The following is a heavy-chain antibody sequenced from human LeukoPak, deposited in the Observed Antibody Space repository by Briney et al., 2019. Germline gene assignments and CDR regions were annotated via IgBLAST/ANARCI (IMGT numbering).Heavy chain of an antibody. CDR1: GFTFSSYS. CDR2: ISSSSSTI. CDR3: ARLRATIAVAGTARMDV. Sequence: GGSLRLSCAASGFTFSSYSMNWVRQAPGKGLEWVSYISSSSSTIYYADSVKGRFTISRDNAKNSLYLQMNSLRAEDTAVYYCARLRATIAVAGTARMDVWGQGTTATVSS. D-gene: IGHD6-19*01. J-gene: IGHJ6*02. V-gene: IGHV3-48*04.